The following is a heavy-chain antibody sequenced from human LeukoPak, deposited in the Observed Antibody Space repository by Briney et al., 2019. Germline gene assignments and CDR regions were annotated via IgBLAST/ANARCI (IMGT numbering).Heavy chain of an antibody. J-gene: IGHJ3*02. CDR3: ARIYDSSGYYLSLEAFDI. D-gene: IGHD3-22*01. CDR2: INHSGST. V-gene: IGHV4-34*01. Sequence: SETLSLTCAVYGGSFSGYYWSWIRQPPGKGLEWIGEINHSGSTNYNPSLKSRVTISVDKSKNQFSLKLSSVTAADTAVYYCARIYDSSGYYLSLEAFDIWGQGTMVTVSS. CDR1: GGSFSGYY.